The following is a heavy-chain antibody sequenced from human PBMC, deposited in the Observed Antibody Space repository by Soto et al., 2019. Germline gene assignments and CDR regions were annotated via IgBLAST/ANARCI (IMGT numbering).Heavy chain of an antibody. CDR2: IYYSGST. J-gene: IGHJ3*02. Sequence: SETLSLTCTVSGGSISSYYWSWIRQPPGKGLEWIGYIYYSGSTNYNPSLKSRVTISVDTSKNQFSLKLSSVTAADTAVYYCARVDSDYYDSPGAFDIWGQGTMVTVSS. D-gene: IGHD3-22*01. CDR3: ARVDSDYYDSPGAFDI. CDR1: GGSISSYY. V-gene: IGHV4-59*01.